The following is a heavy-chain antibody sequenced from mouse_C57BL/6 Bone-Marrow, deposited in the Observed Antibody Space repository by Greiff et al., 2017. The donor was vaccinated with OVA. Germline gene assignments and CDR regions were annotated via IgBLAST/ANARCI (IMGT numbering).Heavy chain of an antibody. Sequence: EVKLVESGGGLVQPGGSLKLSCAASGFTFSDYYMYWVRQTPEKRLEWVAYISNGGGSTYYPDTVKGRFTISRDNAKNTLYLQMSRLKSEDTAMYYCARHEGYYGTWYFDVWGTGTTVTVSS. CDR1: GFTFSDYY. CDR3: ARHEGYYGTWYFDV. J-gene: IGHJ1*03. D-gene: IGHD1-1*01. V-gene: IGHV5-12*01. CDR2: ISNGGGST.